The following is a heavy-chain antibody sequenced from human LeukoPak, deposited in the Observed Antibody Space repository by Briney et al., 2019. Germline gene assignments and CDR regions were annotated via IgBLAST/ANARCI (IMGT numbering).Heavy chain of an antibody. V-gene: IGHV4-59*01. CDR1: GGSISSYY. Sequence: SETLSLTCTVSGGSISSYYWSWIRQPPGKGLEWIGYIYDSGSTNYNPSLKSRVSISVDTSKNQFSLRLNSATAADTAVYYCARGDSTGGDGYNYPTYYYFYMDVWGKGTTVTVSS. CDR3: ARGDSTGGDGYNYPTYYYFYMDV. D-gene: IGHD5-24*01. CDR2: IYDSGST. J-gene: IGHJ6*03.